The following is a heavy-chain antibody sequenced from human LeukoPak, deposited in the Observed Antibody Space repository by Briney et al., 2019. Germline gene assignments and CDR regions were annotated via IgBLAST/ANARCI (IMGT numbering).Heavy chain of an antibody. CDR3: ARDRGLGESGWGTYYYYGMDV. V-gene: IGHV4-59*01. CDR1: GGSISSYY. D-gene: IGHD6-19*01. Sequence: KPSETLSLTCTVSGGSISSYYWSWIRQPPGKGLEWIGYIYYSGSTNYNPSLKSRVTISVDTSRNQFSLKLSSVTAADTAVYYCARDRGLGESGWGTYYYYGMDVWGQGTTVTVSS. CDR2: IYYSGST. J-gene: IGHJ6*02.